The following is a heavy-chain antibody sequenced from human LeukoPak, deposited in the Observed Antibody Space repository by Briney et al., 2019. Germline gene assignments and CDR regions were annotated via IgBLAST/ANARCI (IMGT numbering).Heavy chain of an antibody. J-gene: IGHJ4*02. D-gene: IGHD2-2*02. CDR2: IYPGDSDT. Sequence: GESLKISCKGSGYSFTSHWIGWVRQMPGKGLEWMGIIYPGDSDTTYSPSFQGQVTISADKSISTAYLQWSSLKASDTAMYYCARAPYCSSISCYMDYWGQGTLVTVSS. CDR3: ARAPYCSSISCYMDY. CDR1: GYSFTSHW. V-gene: IGHV5-51*01.